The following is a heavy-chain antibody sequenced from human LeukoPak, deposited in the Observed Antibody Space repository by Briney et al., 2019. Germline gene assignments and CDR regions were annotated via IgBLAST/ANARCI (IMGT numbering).Heavy chain of an antibody. Sequence: GASVKVSCKASGGTFSSYAISWVRQAPGQGLEWMGGIIPIFGTANYAQKFQGRVTNTADESTSTAYMELSSLRSEDTAVYYCAAAAAGTLDRTFHFDYWGQGTLVTVSS. D-gene: IGHD6-13*01. CDR1: GGTFSSYA. CDR3: AAAAAGTLDRTFHFDY. V-gene: IGHV1-69*13. J-gene: IGHJ4*02. CDR2: IIPIFGTA.